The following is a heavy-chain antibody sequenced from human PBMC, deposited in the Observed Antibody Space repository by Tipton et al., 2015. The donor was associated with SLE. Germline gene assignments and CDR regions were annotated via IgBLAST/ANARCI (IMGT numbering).Heavy chain of an antibody. D-gene: IGHD3-3*01. Sequence: TLSLTCAVSGGSITTSYWSWVRQSPGKGLEWIGYFFYSGSTKYNPSLKSRVTMSVDTSKNHFSMKLSSVTAADTAIYYCARVWSGYSSSYFDLWGRGTLVTVSS. V-gene: IGHV4-59*01. CDR3: ARVWSGYSSSYFDL. CDR2: FFYSGST. J-gene: IGHJ2*01. CDR1: GGSITTSY.